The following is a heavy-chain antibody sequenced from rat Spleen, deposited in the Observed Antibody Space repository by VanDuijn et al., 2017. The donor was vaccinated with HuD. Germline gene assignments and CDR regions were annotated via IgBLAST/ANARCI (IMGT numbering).Heavy chain of an antibody. CDR2: ISTGGGNT. CDR3: ARHHYDGYYHGPVLGVMDA. Sequence: EVQLVESDGGLVRPGRSLKLSCAASGFTFSNYDMAWVRQAPTKGLEWVASISTGGGNTYYRDSVKGRFTISRDNAKSTLYLQMDSLRSEDTASYYCARHHYDGYYHGPVLGVMDAWGQGASVTVSS. V-gene: IGHV5S23*01. CDR1: GFTFSNYD. J-gene: IGHJ4*01. D-gene: IGHD1-12*03.